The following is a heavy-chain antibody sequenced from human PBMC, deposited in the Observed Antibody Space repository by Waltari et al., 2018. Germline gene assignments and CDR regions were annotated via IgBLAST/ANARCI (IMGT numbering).Heavy chain of an antibody. CDR3: ARPGYGGNYNWFDP. J-gene: IGHJ5*02. Sequence: QVQLQQWGAGLLKPSETLSLTCAVYGGSFSGYYWSWIRQPPGKGLEWIGEINDSGSTNYNPSLKSRVTISVDTSKNQFSLKLSSVTAADTAVYYWARPGYGGNYNWFDPWGQGTLVTVSS. V-gene: IGHV4-34*01. CDR2: INDSGST. CDR1: GGSFSGYY. D-gene: IGHD4-17*01.